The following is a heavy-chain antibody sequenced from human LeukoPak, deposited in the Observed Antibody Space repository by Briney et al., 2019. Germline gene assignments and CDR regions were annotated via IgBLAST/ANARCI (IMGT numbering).Heavy chain of an antibody. V-gene: IGHV4-61*01. CDR3: AEMDYGGNSGFDY. CDR2: IYYSGST. Sequence: KSSETLSLTCTVSGGSVSSVSYYWSWIRQPPGKGLEWIGYIYYSGSTNYNPSLKSRVTISVDTSKNQFSLKLSSVTAADTAVYYCAEMDYGGNSGFDYWGQGTLVTVSS. CDR1: GGSVSSVSYY. D-gene: IGHD4-23*01. J-gene: IGHJ4*02.